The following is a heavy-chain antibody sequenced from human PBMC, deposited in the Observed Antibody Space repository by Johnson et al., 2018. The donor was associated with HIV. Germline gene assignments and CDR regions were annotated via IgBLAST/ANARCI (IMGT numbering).Heavy chain of an antibody. CDR1: GFAFSSYA. V-gene: IGHV3-30*04. CDR3: ATLWFGEVSVYCAFDV. D-gene: IGHD3-10*01. Sequence: QVQLVESGGGVVQPGTSLRLSCTASGFAFSSYALHWVRQAPGKGLEWVAVISYDGRDAYYADSVKGRFTSSRDNSKNTLYLQMNRLRPEDSAVYYCATLWFGEVSVYCAFDVWSQGTMGTVSS. CDR2: ISYDGRDA. J-gene: IGHJ3*01.